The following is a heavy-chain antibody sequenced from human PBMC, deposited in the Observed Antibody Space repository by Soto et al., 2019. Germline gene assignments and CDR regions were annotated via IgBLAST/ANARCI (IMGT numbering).Heavy chain of an antibody. CDR1: GGSISSYY. V-gene: IGHV4-4*07. CDR2: IYTSGST. D-gene: IGHD4-17*01. Sequence: QVQLQESGPGLVKPSETLSLTCTVSGGSISSYYWSWIRQPAGKGLEWFGRIYTSGSTNYNPSLKSRVTMSVDTSKNQFSLKLSSVTAADTAVYYCAGVMTTVTMTDAFDIWGQGTMVTVSS. CDR3: AGVMTTVTMTDAFDI. J-gene: IGHJ3*02.